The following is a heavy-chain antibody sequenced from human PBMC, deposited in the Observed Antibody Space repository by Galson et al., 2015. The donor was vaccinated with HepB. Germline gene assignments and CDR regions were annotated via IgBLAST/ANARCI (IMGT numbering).Heavy chain of an antibody. CDR1: GDSVSNTSAA. V-gene: IGHV6-1*01. CDR3: ARQFSGYHFVH. CDR2: TFYRSRWYN. J-gene: IGHJ5*02. Sequence: CAISGDSVSNTSAAWNWIRRSPSRGLEWLGRTFYRSRWYNDYAPSVKNRITINPDTSKKQVSLHLKSVTPEDTAVYYCARQFSGYHFVHWGQGILVTVSS. D-gene: IGHD5-12*01.